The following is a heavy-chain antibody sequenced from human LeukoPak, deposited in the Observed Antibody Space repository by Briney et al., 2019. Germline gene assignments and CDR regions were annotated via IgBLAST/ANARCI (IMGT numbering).Heavy chain of an antibody. CDR1: GASISSTSFY. D-gene: IGHD6-19*01. CDR2: IYYSGST. J-gene: IGHJ4*02. V-gene: IGHV4-39*01. CDR3: ARHVEWLPGVFDF. Sequence: PSETLSLTCTVSGASISSTSFYWGWIRQPPGRGLEWIGSIYYSGSTYYNPSLMSRVTISVDTSKNQFSLRLSSVTAADTAVFYCARHVEWLPGVFDFWGQGTLVTVSS.